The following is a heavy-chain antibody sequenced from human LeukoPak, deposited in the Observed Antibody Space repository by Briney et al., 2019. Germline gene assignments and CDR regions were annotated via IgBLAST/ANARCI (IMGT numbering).Heavy chain of an antibody. J-gene: IGHJ5*02. CDR2: FDPEDGET. V-gene: IGHV1-24*01. CDR1: GYTLTELS. CDR3: ATVDYDYVWGSYHPRIDP. Sequence: ASVKVSCKVSGYTLTELSMHWVRQAPGKGLEWMGGFDPEDGETIYAQKFQGRVTMTEDTSTDTAYMELSSLRSEDTAVYYCATVDYDYVWGSYHPRIDPWGQGTLVTVSS. D-gene: IGHD3-16*02.